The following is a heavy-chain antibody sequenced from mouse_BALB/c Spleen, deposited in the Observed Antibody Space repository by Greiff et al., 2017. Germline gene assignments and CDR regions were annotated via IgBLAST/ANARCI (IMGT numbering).Heavy chain of an antibody. CDR2: IYPGSGNT. CDR3: ARGSYDGAWFAY. Sequence: VQLKESGPELVKPGASVKISCKASGYTFTDYYINWVKQKPGQGLEWIGWIYPGSGNTKYNEKFKGKATLTVDTSSSTAYMQLSSLTSEDTAVYFCARGSYDGAWFAYWGQGTLVTVSA. D-gene: IGHD2-12*01. J-gene: IGHJ3*01. V-gene: IGHV1-84*02. CDR1: GYTFTDYY.